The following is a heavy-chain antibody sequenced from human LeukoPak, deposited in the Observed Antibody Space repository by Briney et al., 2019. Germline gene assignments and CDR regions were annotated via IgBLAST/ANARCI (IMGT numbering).Heavy chain of an antibody. Sequence: GGSLRLSCAASGFTFSSYSMNWVRQAPGKGLEWVSSISSSSSSIYYADSVKGRFTISRDNAKNSLYLQMNSLRAEDTAVYYCARDLGGYSYGSHFDYWGQGTLVTVSS. CDR3: ARDLGGYSYGSHFDY. CDR2: ISSSSSSI. CDR1: GFTFSSYS. J-gene: IGHJ4*02. V-gene: IGHV3-21*01. D-gene: IGHD5-18*01.